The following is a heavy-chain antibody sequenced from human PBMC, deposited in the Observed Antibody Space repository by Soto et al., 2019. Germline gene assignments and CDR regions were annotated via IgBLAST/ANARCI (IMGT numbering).Heavy chain of an antibody. D-gene: IGHD1-26*01. CDR1: GYTFTSYG. V-gene: IGHV1-18*01. Sequence: QVQLVQSGAEVKKPGASVKVSCKASGYTFTSYGISWVRQAPGQGLEWMGWISAYNGNTNYAQKLQGRVTMTTDTSTSTDYMELRSLRSVDTAVYYCARTHQLELLRLPGAFDIWGQGTMVTVSS. CDR2: ISAYNGNT. J-gene: IGHJ3*02. CDR3: ARTHQLELLRLPGAFDI.